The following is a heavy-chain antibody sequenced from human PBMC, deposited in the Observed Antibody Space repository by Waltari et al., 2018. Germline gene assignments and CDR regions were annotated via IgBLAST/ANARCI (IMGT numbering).Heavy chain of an antibody. Sequence: EVQLVESGGDLVQPGGSLRLSCAASGFTVSNNYMSWVRQAPGKGLEWFSLIYSGGTTYYVDSVKGRFTISRDKSNNTLYLQMNSLRAEDTSVYYCSTRHYWGQGTLVTVSS. J-gene: IGHJ4*02. CDR3: STRHY. CDR1: GFTVSNNY. V-gene: IGHV3-66*01. CDR2: IYSGGTT.